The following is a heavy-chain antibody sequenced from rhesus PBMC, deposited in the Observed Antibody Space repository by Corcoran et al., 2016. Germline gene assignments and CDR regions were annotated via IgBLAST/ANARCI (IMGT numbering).Heavy chain of an antibody. CDR3: ARDYYSGIEF. D-gene: IGHD3-16*01. J-gene: IGHJ1*01. CDR1: GGSISSGYYY. Sequence: QVQLQESGPGLVKPSETLSLTCAVSGGSISSGYYYWSWIRQPPGKGLEWIGYITYSGSTSYNPSLKSRVTISRDTSKNQVSLKLSSVTAADTAVYYCARDYYSGIEFWGQGALVTVSS. CDR2: ITYSGST. V-gene: IGHV4-122*02.